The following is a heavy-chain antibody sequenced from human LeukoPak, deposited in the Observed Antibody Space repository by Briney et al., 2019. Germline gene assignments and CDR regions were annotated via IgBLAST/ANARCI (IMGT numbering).Heavy chain of an antibody. V-gene: IGHV3-53*01. CDR2: IYSAGST. D-gene: IGHD3-16*01. CDR1: GFTVSSNS. J-gene: IGHJ4*02. Sequence: PGGSLRLSCTVSGFTVSSNSMSWVRQAPGKGLEWVSFIYSAGSTHYSDSVKGRFTISIDNSKNTLYLQMSSLRAEDTAVYYCARRAGAYTHPYDYWGQGTLVTVSS. CDR3: ARRAGAYTHPYDY.